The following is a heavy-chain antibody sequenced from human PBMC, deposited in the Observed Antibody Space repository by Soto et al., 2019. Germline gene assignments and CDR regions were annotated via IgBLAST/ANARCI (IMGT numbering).Heavy chain of an antibody. Sequence: PGGSLRLSCAASGFTFSTYVISWVLQAPGKGPERVSTIGGGVSSTYYADSVKGRFTISRDNSKNTLYLQMNSLRPDDMAVYYCAKEGALGLYYFDYCGQGTLVTVSS. V-gene: IGHV3-23*01. CDR3: AKEGALGLYYFDY. J-gene: IGHJ4*02. D-gene: IGHD3-10*01. CDR2: IGGGVSST. CDR1: GFTFSTYV.